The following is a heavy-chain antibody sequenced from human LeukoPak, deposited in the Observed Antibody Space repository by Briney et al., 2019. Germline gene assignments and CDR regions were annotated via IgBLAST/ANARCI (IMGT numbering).Heavy chain of an antibody. Sequence: ASVKVSCKASGYSFISYGISWVRQAPGQGLEWMGWISGHNGQTSYAQKLQGRVTMTTETSTSTVYMELRGLRSDDTAVYYCARWGPDFWSDYYPFDYWGQGTLVIVSS. CDR1: GYSFISYG. CDR2: ISGHNGQT. V-gene: IGHV1-18*01. J-gene: IGHJ4*02. CDR3: ARWGPDFWSDYYPFDY. D-gene: IGHD3-3*01.